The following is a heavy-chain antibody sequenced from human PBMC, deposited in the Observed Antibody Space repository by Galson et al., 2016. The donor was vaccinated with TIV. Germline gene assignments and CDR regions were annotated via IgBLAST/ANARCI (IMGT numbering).Heavy chain of an antibody. CDR1: GDSITSAYY. Sequence: LSLTCAVSGDSITSAYYWGWIRQPPGKGLEWIGSIYRTGSTYYNSSLRSRGTISVDTSKNQISLNLSSVTAADTAMYYCVRHGNWNYAYYLDYWGQGALVTVSS. D-gene: IGHD1-7*01. CDR2: IYRTGST. J-gene: IGHJ4*02. V-gene: IGHV4-38-2*01. CDR3: VRHGNWNYAYYLDY.